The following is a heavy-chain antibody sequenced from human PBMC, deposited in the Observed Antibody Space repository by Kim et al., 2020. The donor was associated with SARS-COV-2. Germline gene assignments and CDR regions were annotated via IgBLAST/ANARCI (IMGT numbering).Heavy chain of an antibody. CDR3: ARFNVDTTLGY. J-gene: IGHJ4*02. CDR1: GFTFSSYW. Sequence: GGSLRLSCATSGFTFSSYWMHWVRQAPGKGLVWVSRINGDGSSINYADSVKGRFTISRDNAKNTLYLQMNSLRAEDAAVYYCARFNVDTTLGYCGQGTLV. CDR2: INGDGSSI. V-gene: IGHV3-74*01. D-gene: IGHD5-18*01.